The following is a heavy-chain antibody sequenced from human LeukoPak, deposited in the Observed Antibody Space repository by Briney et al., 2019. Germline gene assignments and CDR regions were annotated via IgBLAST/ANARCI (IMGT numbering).Heavy chain of an antibody. CDR3: ARVDYSDYGFDY. CDR1: GFTVGSNY. CDR2: IYSVGST. V-gene: IGHV3-66*01. J-gene: IGHJ4*02. Sequence: GGSLRLSCAASGFTVGSNYMSWVRQAPGKGLEWVSVIYSVGSTYYAYSVKGRFTISRDNSKNTLNLQMNSLRAENTAVYYCARVDYSDYGFDYWGQGTLVTVSS. D-gene: IGHD4-11*01.